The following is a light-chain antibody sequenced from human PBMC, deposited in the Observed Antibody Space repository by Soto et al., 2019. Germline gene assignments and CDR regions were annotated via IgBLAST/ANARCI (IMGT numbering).Light chain of an antibody. V-gene: IGKV1-39*01. CDR1: QSISSS. J-gene: IGKJ3*01. CDR2: AAS. CDR3: QQSYSTPRFT. Sequence: DLRMTQSPSSLSASGGDRVTITCRASQSISSSLNWYQQNPGEAPKLLIYAASSLQSGVPSRFSGRGSGTDFTLTISSLQPEDFATYFCQQSYSTPRFTFGPGTKVDIK.